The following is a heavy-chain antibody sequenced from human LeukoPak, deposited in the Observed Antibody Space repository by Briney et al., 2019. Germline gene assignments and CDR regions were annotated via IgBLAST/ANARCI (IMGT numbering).Heavy chain of an antibody. Sequence: GGSLRLSCAASGFTFSSYAMSWVRQAPGKGLEWVSAISGSGGSTYYADSVKGRFTISRDNSKNTLYLQMNSLRAEDTAVYYCAKEKMGAMIVVVIPYFDYWGQGTLVTLSS. J-gene: IGHJ4*02. CDR3: AKEKMGAMIVVVIPYFDY. D-gene: IGHD3-22*01. CDR2: ISGSGGST. CDR1: GFTFSSYA. V-gene: IGHV3-23*01.